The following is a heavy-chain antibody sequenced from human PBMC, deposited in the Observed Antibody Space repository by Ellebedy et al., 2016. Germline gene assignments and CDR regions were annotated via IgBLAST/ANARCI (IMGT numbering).Heavy chain of an antibody. V-gene: IGHV3-21*01. D-gene: IGHD3-9*01. CDR3: ARSRREYYDILTGYLFDY. Sequence: GESLKISXAASGFTFSSYSMNWVRQAPGKGLEWVSSISSSSSYIYYADSVKGRFTISRDNAKNSLYLQMNSLRAEDTAVYYCARSRREYYDILTGYLFDYWGQGTLVTVSS. CDR1: GFTFSSYS. J-gene: IGHJ4*02. CDR2: ISSSSSYI.